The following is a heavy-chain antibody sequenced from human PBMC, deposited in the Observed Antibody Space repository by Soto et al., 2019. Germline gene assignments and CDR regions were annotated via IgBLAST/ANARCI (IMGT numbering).Heavy chain of an antibody. V-gene: IGHV4-61*01. CDR3: ARLYSSSFSWFDP. J-gene: IGHJ5*02. CDR1: GGSVSSGSYY. CDR2: IYYSGST. Sequence: SETLSLTCTVSGGSVSSGSYYWSWIRQPPGKGLEWIGYIYYSGSTNYNPSLKSRVTISVDTSKNQFSLKLSSVTAADTAVYYGARLYSSSFSWFDPWGQGTLVTVSS. D-gene: IGHD6-13*01.